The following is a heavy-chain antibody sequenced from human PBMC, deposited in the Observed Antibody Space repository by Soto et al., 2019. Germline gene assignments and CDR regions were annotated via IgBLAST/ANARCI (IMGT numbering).Heavy chain of an antibody. V-gene: IGHV2-5*02. CDR2: IYWDDDK. CDR3: AHNTIAVAGTNGGAFDY. CDR1: GFSLSTSGVG. Sequence: QITLKESGPTLVKPTQTLTLTCTFSGFSLSTSGVGVGWIRQPPGKALEWLALIYWDDDKRYSPSLKSRLTITKDTSKNQVVLTMTNMDPVDTATYYCAHNTIAVAGTNGGAFDYWGQGTLVTVSS. D-gene: IGHD6-19*01. J-gene: IGHJ4*02.